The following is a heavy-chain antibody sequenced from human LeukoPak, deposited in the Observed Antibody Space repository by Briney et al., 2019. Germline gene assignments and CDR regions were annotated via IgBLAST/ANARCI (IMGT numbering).Heavy chain of an antibody. CDR2: ISGSGGST. V-gene: IGHV3-23*01. J-gene: IGHJ4*02. D-gene: IGHD3-9*01. CDR3: AKDQYYDILTFYYNHHDY. CDR1: GFAFSSYA. Sequence: GGSLRLSCAASGFAFSSYAMSWVRQAPGKGLEWVSAISGSGGSTYYADSVKGRFTISRDNSKNTLYLQMNSLRAEDTAVYYCAKDQYYDILTFYYNHHDYWGQGTLVTVSS.